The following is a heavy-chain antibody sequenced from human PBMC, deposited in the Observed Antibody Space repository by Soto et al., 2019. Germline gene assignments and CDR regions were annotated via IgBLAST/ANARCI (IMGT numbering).Heavy chain of an antibody. J-gene: IGHJ6*02. V-gene: IGHV3-23*01. Sequence: PGGSLRLSXAASGFTFSSYAMSWVRQAPGKGLEWVSAISGSGGSTYYADSVKGRFTISRDNSKNTLYLQMNSLRAEDTAVYYCAKGKGITMVRGRPFLNYYYGMDVWGRGTTVTVSS. CDR3: AKGKGITMVRGRPFLNYYYGMDV. CDR2: ISGSGGST. CDR1: GFTFSSYA. D-gene: IGHD3-10*01.